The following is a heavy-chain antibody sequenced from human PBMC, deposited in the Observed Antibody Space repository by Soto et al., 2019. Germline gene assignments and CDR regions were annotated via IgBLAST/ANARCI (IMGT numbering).Heavy chain of an antibody. D-gene: IGHD4-17*01. V-gene: IGHV4-59*01. CDR1: GGSISSYY. J-gene: IGHJ4*02. CDR2: IYNSGST. Sequence: SQTLSLTCTVSGGSISSYYWSWIRQPPGKGLEWIGYIYNSGSTNYSPSLKSRVTISVDTSKNQFSLKLSSVTVADTAVYYCARDSGYGIDYWGQGALVTVSS. CDR3: ARDSGYGIDY.